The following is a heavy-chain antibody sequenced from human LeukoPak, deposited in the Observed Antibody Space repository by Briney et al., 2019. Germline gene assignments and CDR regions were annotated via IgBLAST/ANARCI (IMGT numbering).Heavy chain of an antibody. CDR3: ASVPFWSGTSEFDP. Sequence: GGSLRLSCAASGFTFSSYSMNWVRQAPGKGLEWVSYISSSSSTIYYADSVKGRFTIFRDNAKTSLYLQMNSLRAEDTAVYYCASVPFWSGTSEFDPWGQGTLVTVSS. CDR2: ISSSSSTI. D-gene: IGHD3-3*01. J-gene: IGHJ5*02. V-gene: IGHV3-48*01. CDR1: GFTFSSYS.